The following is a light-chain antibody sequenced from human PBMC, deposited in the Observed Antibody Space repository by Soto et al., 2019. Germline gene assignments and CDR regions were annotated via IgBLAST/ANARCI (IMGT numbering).Light chain of an antibody. CDR3: SSYTSSSTSVI. V-gene: IGLV2-14*01. J-gene: IGLJ2*01. CDR1: SSDVGGYNF. CDR2: DVS. Sequence: QSALTQPASVSGSPGQSITISCTGTSSDVGGYNFVSWYQQHPGKAPKLIIYDVSNRPSGVSNRFSGSKSGNTASLTISGLQTEDEADYYCSSYTSSSTSVIFGGGTKVTVL.